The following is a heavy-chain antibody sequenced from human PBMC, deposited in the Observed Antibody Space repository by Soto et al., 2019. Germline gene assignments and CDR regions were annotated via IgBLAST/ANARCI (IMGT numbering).Heavy chain of an antibody. CDR2: INPNSGGT. V-gene: IGHV1-2*04. CDR1: GYTFTGYY. J-gene: IGHJ5*02. D-gene: IGHD6-6*01. CDR3: ASGGALEYSSSGNWFDP. Sequence: GASVKVSCKASGYTFTGYYMHWVRQAPGQGLEWMGWINPNSGGTNYAQKFQGWVTMTRDTSISTAYMELSRLRSDDTVVYYCASGGALEYSSSGNWFDPWGQGTLVTVSS.